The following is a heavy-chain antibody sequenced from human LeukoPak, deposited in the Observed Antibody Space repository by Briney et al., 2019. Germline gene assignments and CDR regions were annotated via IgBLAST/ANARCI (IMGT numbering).Heavy chain of an antibody. D-gene: IGHD4-17*01. CDR1: GYTLTELS. V-gene: IGHV1-24*01. Sequence: ASAKVSCKVSGYTLTELSMHWVPQAPGKGLDWMGGFDPEDGETIYAQEFQGRVTMTEDTSTDTAYMELSSLRSEDTAVYYCATDLLTTVTTGDYWGQGTLVTVSS. CDR2: FDPEDGET. CDR3: ATDLLTTVTTGDY. J-gene: IGHJ4*02.